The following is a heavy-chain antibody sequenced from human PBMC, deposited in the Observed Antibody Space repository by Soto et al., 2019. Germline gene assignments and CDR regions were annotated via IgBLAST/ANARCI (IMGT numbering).Heavy chain of an antibody. D-gene: IGHD6-6*01. CDR1: GYTFTSYG. Sequence: GASVKVSCKASGYTFTSYGISWVRQAPGQGLEWMGWISAYNGNTNYAQKLQGRVTMTTDTSTSTAYMELRSLRCHDTDVYYCARDLIAARRAVRYYGMDVWVQGTTVTVSS. CDR2: ISAYNGNT. CDR3: ARDLIAARRAVRYYGMDV. J-gene: IGHJ6*02. V-gene: IGHV1-18*01.